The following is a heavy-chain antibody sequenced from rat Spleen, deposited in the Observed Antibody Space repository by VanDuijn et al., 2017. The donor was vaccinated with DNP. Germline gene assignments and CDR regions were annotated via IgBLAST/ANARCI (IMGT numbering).Heavy chain of an antibody. D-gene: IGHD1-11*01. J-gene: IGHJ2*01. CDR1: GFTFNNYW. CDR3: VKDLRGGSAFAY. CDR2: ISKTDGAT. V-gene: IGHV5-31*01. Sequence: EVHLVESGGGLVQPGRSLKLSCVASGFTFNNYWMTWIRQPPGKGLEWVASISKTDGATYYSDSVKARFTISRDNAENTVYLQMNSLRSEDTATYYCVKDLRGGSAFAYWGPGIMVTVSS.